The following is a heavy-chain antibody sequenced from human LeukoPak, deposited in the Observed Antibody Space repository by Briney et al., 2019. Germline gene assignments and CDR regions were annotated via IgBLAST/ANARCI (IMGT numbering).Heavy chain of an antibody. Sequence: GGSPRVSCAASGFTFTNYAMSWVRQAPGKGPEWVSVIGGSDGSTYSADSVKGRFTISRDNSKNTLYLQMSSLRAEDTAVYYCAKGGRASCYTSSDYWGQGTLVTVSS. CDR1: GFTFTNYA. D-gene: IGHD2-2*02. CDR3: AKGGRASCYTSSDY. CDR2: IGGSDGST. V-gene: IGHV3-23*01. J-gene: IGHJ4*02.